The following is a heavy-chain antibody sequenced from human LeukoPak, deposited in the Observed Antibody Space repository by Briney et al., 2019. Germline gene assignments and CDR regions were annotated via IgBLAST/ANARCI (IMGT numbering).Heavy chain of an antibody. D-gene: IGHD6-19*01. J-gene: IGHJ3*02. Sequence: SETLSLTCTVSGGSISSYYWSWIRQPPGKGLEWIGHIYYSGSTNYNPSLKSRVTISIDTSKNQFSLKLSSVTAADTAVYYCATKHSSGWSEDAFDIWGQGTMVTVSS. V-gene: IGHV4-59*01. CDR1: GGSISSYY. CDR2: IYYSGST. CDR3: ATKHSSGWSEDAFDI.